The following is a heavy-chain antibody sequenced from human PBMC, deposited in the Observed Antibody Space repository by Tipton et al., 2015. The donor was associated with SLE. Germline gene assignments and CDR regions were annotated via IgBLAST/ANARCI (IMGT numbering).Heavy chain of an antibody. CDR2: IYHSGST. V-gene: IGHV4-30-2*01. CDR3: ARAGCDYGDCRAFDV. D-gene: IGHD4-17*01. Sequence: LSLTCAVSGGSISSGGYSWSWIRQPPGKGLEWIGYIYHSGSTYYNPSLESRVSISRDTSKNQFSLKLTSVTAADTAVYYCARAGCDYGDCRAFDVWGQGTMVTVSS. CDR1: GGSISSGGYS. J-gene: IGHJ3*01.